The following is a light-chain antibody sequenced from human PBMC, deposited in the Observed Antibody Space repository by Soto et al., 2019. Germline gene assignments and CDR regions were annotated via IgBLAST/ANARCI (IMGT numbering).Light chain of an antibody. J-gene: IGKJ1*01. CDR1: QRISRY. CDR3: QQTYTPPRT. Sequence: DILMTQSPSSLSASVGDRVTITCRASQRISRYLNWYQQKPGKAPNLLICDASTLLSGVPSRFSGSGSGTDFTLTISSLQPEDFATYFCQQTYTPPRTFGQGTKVEIK. V-gene: IGKV1-39*01. CDR2: DAS.